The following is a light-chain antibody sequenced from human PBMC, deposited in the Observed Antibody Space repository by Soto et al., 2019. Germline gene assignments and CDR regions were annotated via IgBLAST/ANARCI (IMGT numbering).Light chain of an antibody. V-gene: IGLV4-69*01. CDR2: LNSDGSH. Sequence: QSVLTQSPSASASLGASVKLTCTLSSGHSSYAIAWHQQQPEKGPRYLMKLNSDGSHSKGDGIPDRFSGSSSGAERYLTISSLQSEDEADHSCQTWGTGIRVFGGGTKVTVL. J-gene: IGLJ3*02. CDR3: QTWGTGIRV. CDR1: SGHSSYA.